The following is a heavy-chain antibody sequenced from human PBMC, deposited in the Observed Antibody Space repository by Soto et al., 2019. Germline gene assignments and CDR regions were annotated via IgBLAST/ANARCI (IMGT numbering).Heavy chain of an antibody. J-gene: IGHJ4*02. CDR1: GFTFRLYG. D-gene: IGHD3-10*01. CDR2: IIGNGGST. CDR3: ARDYYGSGTYSDYFDY. V-gene: IGHV3-23*01. Sequence: GGSLRLSCAASGFTFRLYGMSWVRQAPGRGLEWVSVIIGNGGSTFYADSVKGRFTISRDNAKNSLYLQMNSLRAEDTAVYYCARDYYGSGTYSDYFDYWGQGTLVTVSS.